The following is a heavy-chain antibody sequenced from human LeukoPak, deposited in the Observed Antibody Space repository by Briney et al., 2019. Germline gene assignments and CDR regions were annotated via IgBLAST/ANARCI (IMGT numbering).Heavy chain of an antibody. V-gene: IGHV1-2*02. J-gene: IGHJ5*02. CDR3: AREYSSSPEGFDP. CDR2: INPNSGGT. Sequence: GASVKVSCKASGHTFTGYYMHWVRQAPGQGLEWMGWINPNSGGTNYAQKFQGRVTMTRDTSISTAYMELSRLRSDDTAVYYCAREYSSSPEGFDPWGQGTLVTVSS. D-gene: IGHD6-6*01. CDR1: GHTFTGYY.